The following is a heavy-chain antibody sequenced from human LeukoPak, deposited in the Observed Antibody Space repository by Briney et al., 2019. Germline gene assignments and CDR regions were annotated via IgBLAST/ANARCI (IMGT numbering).Heavy chain of an antibody. CDR3: ARGYCSGGSCYPGWFDP. Sequence: ASVKVSCKASGYTFTGYYMHWVRQAPGQGLEWMGWINPNSGGTNYAQKFQGRVTMTRGTSISTAYMELSRLRSDDTAVYYCARGYCSGGSCYPGWFDPWGQGTLVTVSS. CDR1: GYTFTGYY. J-gene: IGHJ5*02. D-gene: IGHD2-15*01. CDR2: INPNSGGT. V-gene: IGHV1-2*02.